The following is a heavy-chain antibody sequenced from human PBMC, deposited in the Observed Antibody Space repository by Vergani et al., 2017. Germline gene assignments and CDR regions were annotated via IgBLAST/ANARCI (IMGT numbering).Heavy chain of an antibody. CDR1: GFTFDDYA. V-gene: IGHV3-9*01. J-gene: IGHJ4*02. CDR2: ISWNSGSI. Sequence: EVQLVESGGGLVQPGRSLRLSCAASGFTFDDYAMHWVRQAPGKGLEWVSGISWNSGSIGYADSVKGRFTISRDNAKNSLYLQMNRLRAEDTALYYCAKDVLWFGELLYPYFDYWGQGTLVTVSS. CDR3: AKDVLWFGELLYPYFDY. D-gene: IGHD3-10*01.